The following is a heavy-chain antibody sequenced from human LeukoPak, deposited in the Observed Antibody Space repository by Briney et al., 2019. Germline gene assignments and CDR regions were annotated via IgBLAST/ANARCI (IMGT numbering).Heavy chain of an antibody. Sequence: PGGSLRLSCAASGFTFSSYWMSWVRQAPGKGLEWVANIKQDGSEKYYVDSVKGRFTISRDNAKNSLYLQMDSLRAEDTAVYYCAREGWKNPYYYYYYMDVWGKGTTVTVSS. V-gene: IGHV3-7*01. CDR1: GFTFSSYW. CDR2: IKQDGSEK. J-gene: IGHJ6*03. D-gene: IGHD1/OR15-1a*01. CDR3: AREGWKNPYYYYYYMDV.